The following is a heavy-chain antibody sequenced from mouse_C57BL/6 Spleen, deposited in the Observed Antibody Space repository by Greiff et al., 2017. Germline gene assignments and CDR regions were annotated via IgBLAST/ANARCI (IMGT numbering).Heavy chain of an antibody. D-gene: IGHD1-1*01. CDR1: GFTFSSYA. V-gene: IGHV5-4*01. CDR3: ARGDYYGLYFDV. Sequence: EVQGVESGGGLVKPGGSLKLSCAASGFTFSSYAMSWVRQTPEKRLEWVATISDGGSYTYYPDNVKGRFTISRDNAKNNLYLQMSHLKSEDTAMYYCARGDYYGLYFDVWGTGTTVTVSS. J-gene: IGHJ1*03. CDR2: ISDGGSYT.